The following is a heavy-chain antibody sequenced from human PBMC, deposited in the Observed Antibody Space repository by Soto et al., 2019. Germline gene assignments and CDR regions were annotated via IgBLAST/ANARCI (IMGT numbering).Heavy chain of an antibody. Sequence: GGSLRLSCAASGFTFSSYAMHWVRQAPGKGLEWVAIMSYDGNNQYYADSVKGRFTISRDNFKNTLHLQMNSLRAEDTAVYYCARGRGYCSSSSCFVDFWGHGTLVTVSS. CDR1: GFTFSSYA. CDR3: ARGRGYCSSSSCFVDF. V-gene: IGHV3-30*03. D-gene: IGHD2-15*01. CDR2: MSYDGNNQ. J-gene: IGHJ4*01.